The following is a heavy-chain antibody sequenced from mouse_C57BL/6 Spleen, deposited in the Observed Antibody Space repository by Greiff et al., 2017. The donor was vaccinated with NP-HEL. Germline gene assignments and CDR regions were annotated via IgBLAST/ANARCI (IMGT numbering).Heavy chain of an antibody. J-gene: IGHJ1*03. CDR3: ARGYDHWYFDV. V-gene: IGHV1-61*01. CDR1: GYTFTSYW. D-gene: IGHD2-3*01. Sequence: VQLQQPGAELVRPGSSVKLSCKASGYTFTSYWMDWVKQRPGQGLEWIGNIYPSDSETHYNQKFKDKATLTVDKSSSTAYMQLSSLTSEDSAVYYCARGYDHWYFDVWGTGTTVTVSS. CDR2: IYPSDSET.